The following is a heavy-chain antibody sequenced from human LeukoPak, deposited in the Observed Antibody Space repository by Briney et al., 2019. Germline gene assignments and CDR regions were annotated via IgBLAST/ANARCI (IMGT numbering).Heavy chain of an antibody. D-gene: IGHD6-13*01. V-gene: IGHV3-48*01. CDR1: GFTFSSYS. CDR3: ARDEAGIAAAGTFDY. Sequence: GVSLRLSCAASGFTFSSYSMNWVRQAPGKGLEWVSYISSSSSTIYYADSVKGRFTISRDNAKNSLYLQMNSLRAEDTAVYYCARDEAGIAAAGTFDYWGQGALVTVSS. J-gene: IGHJ4*02. CDR2: ISSSSSTI.